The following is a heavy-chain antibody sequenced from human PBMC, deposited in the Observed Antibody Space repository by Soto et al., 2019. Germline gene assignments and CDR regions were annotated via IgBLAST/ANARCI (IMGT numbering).Heavy chain of an antibody. Sequence: DVQLVESGGGLVKPGGSLRLSCAASGFNFHTYTMTWVRQAPGKGLEWVSYISGTSETIFYAYSVKGRFTISRDNAKNSLYLQLNSLRDEETAVYYCATGYCRSDNCHFTHWGQGTLVTVSS. J-gene: IGHJ4*02. V-gene: IGHV3-48*02. CDR1: GFNFHTYT. CDR3: ATGYCRSDNCHFTH. D-gene: IGHD2-2*03. CDR2: ISGTSETI.